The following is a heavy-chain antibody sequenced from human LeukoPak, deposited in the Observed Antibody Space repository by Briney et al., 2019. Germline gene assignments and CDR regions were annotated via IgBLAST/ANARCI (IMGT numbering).Heavy chain of an antibody. V-gene: IGHV3-23*01. CDR1: GFTFNRNA. Sequence: TGGSLRLSCAASGFTFNRNAISWFRQAPAKGLVWFTTIGGSGDKTFYADSVKGRFTISRDTSKNMVHLQMNSLTGEDPALYYCVRRGDASSGWGDHDFWGQGDLVTVSS. CDR2: IGGSGDKT. J-gene: IGHJ4*02. D-gene: IGHD6-19*01. CDR3: VRRGDASSGWGDHDF.